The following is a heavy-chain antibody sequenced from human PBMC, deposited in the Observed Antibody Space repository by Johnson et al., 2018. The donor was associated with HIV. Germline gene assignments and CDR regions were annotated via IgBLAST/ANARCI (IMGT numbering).Heavy chain of an antibody. CDR2: IYSGGST. V-gene: IGHV3-66*01. CDR3: ARDLSEGELGHAFDI. CDR1: GVTVSNNY. D-gene: IGHD1-26*01. J-gene: IGHJ3*02. Sequence: VQLVESGGGLVQRGGSLRLSCVASGVTVSNNYMIWVRQAPGKGLEWVSVIYSGGSTYQADSVKGRFTISRDNSKNTLYLQMNSLRAEDTAVYYCARDLSEGELGHAFDIWGQGTMVTVSS.